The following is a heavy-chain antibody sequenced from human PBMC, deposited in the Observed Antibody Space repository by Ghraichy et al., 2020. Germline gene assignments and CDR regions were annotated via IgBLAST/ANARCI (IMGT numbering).Heavy chain of an antibody. D-gene: IGHD2-2*01. CDR3: ARDPIVVVPAADY. CDR1: GFTFSDYY. V-gene: IGHV3-11*04. CDR2: ISSSGSTI. J-gene: IGHJ4*02. Sequence: GESLNISCAASGFTFSDYYMSWIRQAPGKGLEWVSYISSSGSTIYYADSVNGRFTISRDNAKNSLYLQMNSLRAEDTAVYYCARDPIVVVPAADYWGQGTLVTVSS.